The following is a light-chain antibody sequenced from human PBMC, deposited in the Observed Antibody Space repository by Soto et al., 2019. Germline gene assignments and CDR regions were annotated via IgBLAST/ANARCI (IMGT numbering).Light chain of an antibody. CDR2: LAS. V-gene: IGKV4-1*01. Sequence: DIVMTQSPDSLAVSLGERATINCKSSRSVLYNSNNKNYLAWYQQKPGQPPKLLIYLASTRESGFPDRFSGSGSETDFTLTISSLQAEDVAVYYCQHYYTTPRTFGQGTKLEIK. CDR1: RSVLYNSNNKNY. CDR3: QHYYTTPRT. J-gene: IGKJ2*01.